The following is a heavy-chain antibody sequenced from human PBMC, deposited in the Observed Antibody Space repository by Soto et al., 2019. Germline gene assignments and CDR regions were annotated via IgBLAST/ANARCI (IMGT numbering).Heavy chain of an antibody. CDR3: AHGSGWLSDY. D-gene: IGHD6-19*01. V-gene: IGHV2-5*01. CDR2: IYWNDNN. CDR1: GFSLSSRAVG. Sequence: QITLKEAGPTLVKHTQTLTLTCTFSGFSLSSRAVGVNWMRQPPGKALEWLALIYWNDNNQYSPSLRSRLTVTKETSKNRVVLTMTNVDPADTATYYCAHGSGWLSDYWGQGTLVTVSS. J-gene: IGHJ4*02.